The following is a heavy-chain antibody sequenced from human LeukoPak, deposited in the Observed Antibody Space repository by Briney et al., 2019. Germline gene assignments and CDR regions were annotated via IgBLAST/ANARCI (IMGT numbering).Heavy chain of an antibody. Sequence: GSLRLSCAASGFTFSSYGMSWVRQAPGKGLEWIGSMYSSGSTYYNPSLKSRVTISVDTSKNQFSLKLSSVTAADTAVYYCARSGSGYLRYYFDYWGQGTLVTVSS. J-gene: IGHJ4*02. CDR2: MYSSGST. D-gene: IGHD5-12*01. V-gene: IGHV4-38-2*01. CDR1: GFTFSSYG. CDR3: ARSGSGYLRYYFDY.